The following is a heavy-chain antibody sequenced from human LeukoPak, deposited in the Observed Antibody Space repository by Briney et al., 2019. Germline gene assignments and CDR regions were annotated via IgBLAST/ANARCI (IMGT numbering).Heavy chain of an antibody. CDR3: AREVWGGYYDYFDY. CDR1: GGTFSSYA. J-gene: IGHJ4*02. CDR2: IIPIFGTA. Sequence: SVKVSCKSSGGTFSSYAISWVRQPPGHGLEWMGRIIPIFGTANYAQKFQGRVTITTDESTSTAYMELSSVRSEDTAVYYCAREVWGGYYDYFDYWGQGTLVTVSS. V-gene: IGHV1-69*05. D-gene: IGHD3-3*01.